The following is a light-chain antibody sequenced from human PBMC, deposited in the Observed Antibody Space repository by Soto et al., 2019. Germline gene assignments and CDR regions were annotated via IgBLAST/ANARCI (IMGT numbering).Light chain of an antibody. CDR2: GSS. Sequence: EVVLTQSPGTLSLSPGERATLSCRASQSVSNNYLAWYQQKPGQSPKLLIFGSSDRATGIPDRFSGSGSGTDFTLTIISLEPEDFAVYYCQQYGSSPPYTFGQGTNWRSN. CDR3: QQYGSSPPYT. J-gene: IGKJ2*01. CDR1: QSVSNNY. V-gene: IGKV3-20*01.